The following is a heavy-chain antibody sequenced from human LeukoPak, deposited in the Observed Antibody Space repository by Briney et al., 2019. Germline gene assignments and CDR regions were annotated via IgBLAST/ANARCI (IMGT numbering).Heavy chain of an antibody. CDR2: IYCTGST. J-gene: IGHJ4*02. CDR1: GGSISSLY. D-gene: IGHD6-6*01. Sequence: SETLSLTCSVSGGSISSLYWSWIRQPPGKGLEWIGYIYCTGSTNYNPSLKSRVTIFVDMSKNQFSLRLSSVTAADTALYYCARHRAYSSASPFDYWGQGTLVTVSS. CDR3: ARHRAYSSASPFDY. V-gene: IGHV4-59*08.